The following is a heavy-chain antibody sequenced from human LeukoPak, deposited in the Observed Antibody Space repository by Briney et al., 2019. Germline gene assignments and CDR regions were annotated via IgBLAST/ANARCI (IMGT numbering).Heavy chain of an antibody. Sequence: ASVKVSCKASGYTFTSYGISWVRQAPGQGLEWMGWISAYNGNTNYAQELQGRVTMTRNTSISTAYMELSSLRSEDTAVYYCARVFTGNDYWGQGTLVTVSS. V-gene: IGHV1-18*01. D-gene: IGHD1-1*01. J-gene: IGHJ4*02. CDR1: GYTFTSYG. CDR2: ISAYNGNT. CDR3: ARVFTGNDY.